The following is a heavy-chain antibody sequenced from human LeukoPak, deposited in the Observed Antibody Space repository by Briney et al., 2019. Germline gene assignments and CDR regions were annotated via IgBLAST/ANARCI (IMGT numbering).Heavy chain of an antibody. J-gene: IGHJ4*02. D-gene: IGHD3-22*01. V-gene: IGHV4-39*01. CDR3: ARCPNYYDSSGWHYSGSDY. Sequence: SETLSLTCTVSGGSISSSIYYWGWIRRPPGKGLEWIGSIYYSGSTYYNPSLNSRVTISVDASKNQFSLKLSSVTAADTAAYFCARCPNYYDSSGWHYSGSDYWGQGTLVTVSS. CDR1: GGSISSSIYY. CDR2: IYYSGST.